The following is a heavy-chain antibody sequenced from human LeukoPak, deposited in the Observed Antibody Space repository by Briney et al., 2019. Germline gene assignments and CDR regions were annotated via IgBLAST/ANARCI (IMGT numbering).Heavy chain of an antibody. CDR1: GGSMRGSY. CDR2: IHYNGDT. J-gene: IGHJ5*02. D-gene: IGHD6-6*01. Sequence: PSETLSLTCTVSGGSMRGSYWSWIRQPPGKGLEWIGFIHYNGDTYYSPSLESRVSISLDTSKNQVSLRLTSVTATDTAVYYCARHRPPPNWSGGAGCFDPWGQGTLITVSS. V-gene: IGHV4-59*08. CDR3: ARHRPPPNWSGGAGCFDP.